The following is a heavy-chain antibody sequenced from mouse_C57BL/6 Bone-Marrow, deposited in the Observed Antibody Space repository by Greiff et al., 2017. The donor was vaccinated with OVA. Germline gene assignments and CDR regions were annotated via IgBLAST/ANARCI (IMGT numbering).Heavy chain of an antibody. J-gene: IGHJ3*01. V-gene: IGHV1-64*01. CDR2: IPPNSGST. Sequence: QVQLQQPGAELVKPGASVKLSCKASGYTFTSYWMHWVKQRPGQGLEWIGMIPPNSGSTNYNEKFKSKATLTVDKSSSTAYMQLSSLTSEDSAVYYCARRDGSSPWFAYWGQGTLVTVSA. CDR3: ARRDGSSPWFAY. D-gene: IGHD1-1*01. CDR1: GYTFTSYW.